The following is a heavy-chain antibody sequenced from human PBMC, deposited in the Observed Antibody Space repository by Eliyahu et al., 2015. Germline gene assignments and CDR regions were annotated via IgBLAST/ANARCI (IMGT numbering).Heavy chain of an antibody. CDR1: GGSISNSAYF. CDR2: IYYSGAT. CDR3: AKPGHTYGYAY. V-gene: IGHV4-39*02. D-gene: IGHD5-18*01. Sequence: QLQLQESGPGLVKPSETLSLTCSVSGGSISNSAYFWAWFRPPPGMGLEWIGTIYYSGATYYSPSLKSRVTISVDTSKSHFSLKLSSVTAADTAVYYCAKPGHTYGYAYWGPGTLVTVSS. J-gene: IGHJ4*02.